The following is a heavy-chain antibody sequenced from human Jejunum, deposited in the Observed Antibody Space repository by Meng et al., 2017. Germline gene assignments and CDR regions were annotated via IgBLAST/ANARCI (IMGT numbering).Heavy chain of an antibody. V-gene: IGHV7-4-1*02. CDR2: IDTNTGNP. Sequence: QFGAKVKVAGASVKVSCKASGYGLTGYYMTGVRQAPEQWLEWMGRIDTNTGNPMYAQGFIGRVVFSLDTSVSTAYLQISSLKADDTAVYYCTRDGYSDCSSTSCFDYWGQGTLVTVSS. J-gene: IGHJ4*02. CDR3: TRDGYSDCSSTSCFDY. CDR1: GYGLTGYY. D-gene: IGHD2-2*01.